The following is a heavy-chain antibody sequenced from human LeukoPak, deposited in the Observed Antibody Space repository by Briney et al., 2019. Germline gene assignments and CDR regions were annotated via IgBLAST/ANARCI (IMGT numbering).Heavy chain of an antibody. V-gene: IGHV3-30-3*01. Sequence: PGGSLRLSCAASGFTFSSYAMHWGRQAPGKGLEWVSVISYDGSNKYYADSVRGRFTISRDNSKNTLYLQMNSLRAEDTAVYYCARDMGYSSSWYLGYWGQGTLVTVSS. J-gene: IGHJ4*02. CDR1: GFTFSSYA. CDR2: ISYDGSNK. CDR3: ARDMGYSSSWYLGY. D-gene: IGHD6-13*01.